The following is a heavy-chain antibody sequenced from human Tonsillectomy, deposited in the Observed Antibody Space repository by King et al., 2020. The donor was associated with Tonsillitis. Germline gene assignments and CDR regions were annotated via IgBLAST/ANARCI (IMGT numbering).Heavy chain of an antibody. Sequence: VQLQESGPGLVKPSETLSLTCTVSGGSISSHYWSWIRQPPGKGLEWIGYIYYSGSTNYNPSLKSRVTISVDTSKNQFSLKLSSVNAADTAVYYCARWTYYHDSSDYYAFDIWGQGTMVTVSS. V-gene: IGHV4-59*11. CDR1: GGSISSHY. J-gene: IGHJ3*02. CDR2: IYYSGST. CDR3: ARWTYYHDSSDYYAFDI. D-gene: IGHD3-22*01.